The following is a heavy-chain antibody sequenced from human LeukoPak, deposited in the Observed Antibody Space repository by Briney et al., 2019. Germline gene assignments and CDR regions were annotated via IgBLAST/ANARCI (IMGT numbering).Heavy chain of an antibody. CDR2: ISESGGST. J-gene: IGHJ4*02. V-gene: IGHV3-23*01. D-gene: IGHD3-10*01. Sequence: GGSLRLSCVVSGITLSNYAMSWVRQAPGKGLEWVSGISESGGSTKYADSVKGRFTISRDNSLSTVYLQMNSLRAEDTAVYFCAKRGIVIRGVLIIGFHKEAYYFDYWGQGILVTV. CDR3: AKRGIVIRGVLIIGFHKEAYYFDY. CDR1: GITLSNYA.